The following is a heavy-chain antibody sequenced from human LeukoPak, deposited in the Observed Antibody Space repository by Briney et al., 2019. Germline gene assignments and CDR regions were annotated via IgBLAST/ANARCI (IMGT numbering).Heavy chain of an antibody. D-gene: IGHD1-20*01. J-gene: IGHJ3*02. CDR3: ASYHRGYNFGDAFDI. V-gene: IGHV1-2*02. Sequence: ASVKVSCKASGYTFTGYYMHWVRQAPGQGLEWMGWINPNSGGTNYAQKLQGRVTMTTDTSTSTAYMELRSLRSDDTAVYYCASYHRGYNFGDAFDIWGQGTMVTVSS. CDR2: INPNSGGT. CDR1: GYTFTGYY.